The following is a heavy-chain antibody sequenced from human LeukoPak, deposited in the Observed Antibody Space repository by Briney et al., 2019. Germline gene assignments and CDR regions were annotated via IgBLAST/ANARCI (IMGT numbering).Heavy chain of an antibody. D-gene: IGHD3-3*01. Sequence: ASVKVSCKASGYTFTGYYMHWVRQAPGQGLEWMGRINPNSGGTNYAQKLQGRVTMTRDTSISTAYMELSRLRSDDTAVYYCAREGPITIFGVVNYYYYGMDVWGQGTTVTVSS. V-gene: IGHV1-2*06. J-gene: IGHJ6*02. CDR3: AREGPITIFGVVNYYYYGMDV. CDR2: INPNSGGT. CDR1: GYTFTGYY.